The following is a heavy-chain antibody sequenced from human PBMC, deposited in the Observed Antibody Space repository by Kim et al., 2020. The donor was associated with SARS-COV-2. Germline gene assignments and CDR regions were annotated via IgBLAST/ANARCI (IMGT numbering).Heavy chain of an antibody. CDR2: TNGDGSTT. CDR1: GFTFRTYW. V-gene: IGHV3-74*01. D-gene: IGHD3-22*01. CDR3: ARRDYDSRGYYYFDS. Sequence: GGSLRLSCAASGFTFRTYWMHWVRQAPGKGLVWVSRTNGDGSTTNYADSVKGRFTISRDNAKNTLYLQLNSLRAEDTAIYYCARRDYDSRGYYYFDSWGQGTLVTASS. J-gene: IGHJ4*02.